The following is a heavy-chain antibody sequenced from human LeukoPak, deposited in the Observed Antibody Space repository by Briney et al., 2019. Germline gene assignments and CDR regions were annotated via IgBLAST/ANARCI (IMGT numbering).Heavy chain of an antibody. V-gene: IGHV3-23*01. CDR2: ISGSGGST. CDR3: AKDEYSSSSHFDY. Sequence: PGGSLRLSCAASGFSFSSYKMDWLRQAPGKGLEWVSAISGSGGSTYYADSVKGRFTISRDNSKNTLYLQMNSLRAEDTAVYYCAKDEYSSSSHFDYWGEGTLVTVSS. D-gene: IGHD6-6*01. CDR1: GFSFSSYK. J-gene: IGHJ4*02.